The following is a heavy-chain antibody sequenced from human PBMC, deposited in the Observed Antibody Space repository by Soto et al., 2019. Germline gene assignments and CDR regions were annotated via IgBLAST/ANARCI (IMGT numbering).Heavy chain of an antibody. J-gene: IGHJ6*02. D-gene: IGHD2-2*01. CDR1: GYTFTSYG. V-gene: IGHV1-18*04. CDR3: ARRGYCSSTSCYDYYYYGMDV. CDR2: ISAYNGNT. Sequence: GASVKVSCKASGYTFTSYGISWVRQAPGQGLEWMGWISAYNGNTNYAQKLQGRVTMTTDTSTSTAYMELRSLRSDDTAVYYCARRGYCSSTSCYDYYYYGMDVWGQGTTVTVS.